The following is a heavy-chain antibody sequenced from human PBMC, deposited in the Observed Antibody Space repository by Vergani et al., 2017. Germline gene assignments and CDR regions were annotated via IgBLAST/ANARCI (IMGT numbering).Heavy chain of an antibody. CDR3: ARGEXYYGSGSYYNWFDP. CDR2: INHSGST. V-gene: IGHV4-34*01. CDR1: GGSFSGYY. D-gene: IGHD3-10*01. J-gene: IGHJ5*02. Sequence: QVQLQQWGAGLLKPSETLALTCAVYGGSFSGYYWSWIRQPPGKGLEWIGEINHSGSTNYNPSLKSRVTISVDTSKNQFSLKLSSVTAADTAVYYCARGEXYYGSGSYYNWFDPWGQGTLVTVSS.